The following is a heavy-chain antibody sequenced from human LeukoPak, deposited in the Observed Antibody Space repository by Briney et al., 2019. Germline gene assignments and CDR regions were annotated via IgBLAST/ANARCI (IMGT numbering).Heavy chain of an antibody. D-gene: IGHD5-12*01. CDR2: INWNSGSI. CDR1: GFIFEDYA. J-gene: IGHJ3*02. CDR3: AKDAEWGGYDSLQSAFDI. V-gene: IGHV3-9*01. Sequence: GRSLRLSCAASGFIFEDYAMHWVRQAPGKGLEWVSGINWNSGSIGYADSGKGRFTISRDNAENSLYLQMNRLRPEDTALYYCAKDAEWGGYDSLQSAFDIWGQGTIVTVSS.